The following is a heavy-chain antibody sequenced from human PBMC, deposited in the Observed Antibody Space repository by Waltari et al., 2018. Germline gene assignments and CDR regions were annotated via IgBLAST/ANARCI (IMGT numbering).Heavy chain of an antibody. D-gene: IGHD6-13*01. CDR1: GFTFSSYW. CDR3: ARQGQQLVNRYYFDY. J-gene: IGHJ4*02. V-gene: IGHV3-7*01. Sequence: EVQLVESGGGLVQPGGSLRLSCAASGFTFSSYWMSWVRQAPGKGLEWVANIKQDGSEISYVESVKGRFTISRDNAKNPLYLQMNSLIAEDTAVYYCARQGQQLVNRYYFDYWGQGTLVTVSS. CDR2: IKQDGSEI.